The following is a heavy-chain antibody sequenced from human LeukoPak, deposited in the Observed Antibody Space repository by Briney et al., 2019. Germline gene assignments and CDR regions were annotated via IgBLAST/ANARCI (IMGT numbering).Heavy chain of an antibody. Sequence: GGSLRLSCAASGFTFSSYAMHWVRQAPGKGLEYVSAISNNGGSTYYANSVKGRFTISRDNSKNTLYLQMGSLRAEDMAVYYCARESGGGGAFDIWGQGTMVTVSS. V-gene: IGHV3-64*01. CDR3: ARESGGGGAFDI. D-gene: IGHD3-16*01. CDR1: GFTFSSYA. CDR2: ISNNGGST. J-gene: IGHJ3*02.